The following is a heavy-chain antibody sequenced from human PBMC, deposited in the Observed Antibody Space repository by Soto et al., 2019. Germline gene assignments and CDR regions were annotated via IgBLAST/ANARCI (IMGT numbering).Heavy chain of an antibody. CDR2: IIPILGIA. Sequence: SVKVSCKASGGTFSSYTISWVRQAPGQGLEWMGRIIPILGIANYAQKFQGRVTITADKSTSTAYMELSSLRSEDTAVYYCAREEQWLVGDGDYYYYGMDVWGQGTTVTVSS. CDR3: AREEQWLVGDGDYYYYGMDV. V-gene: IGHV1-69*04. J-gene: IGHJ6*02. CDR1: GGTFSSYT. D-gene: IGHD6-19*01.